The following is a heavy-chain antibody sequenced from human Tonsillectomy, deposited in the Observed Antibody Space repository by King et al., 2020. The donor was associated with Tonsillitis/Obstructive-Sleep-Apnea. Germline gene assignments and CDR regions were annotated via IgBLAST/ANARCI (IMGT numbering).Heavy chain of an antibody. CDR2: ISYDGSNK. Sequence: VQLVESGGGVVQPGRSLRLSCAASGFTFSSYGMHWVRQAPGKGLEWVAVISYDGSNKYYADSVKGRFTISRDNSKNTLYLQMNSLRAEDTTVYYCAKGGGGSGRYFDYWGQGTLVTVSS. D-gene: IGHD1-26*01. CDR1: GFTFSSYG. V-gene: IGHV3-30*18. CDR3: AKGGGGSGRYFDY. J-gene: IGHJ4*02.